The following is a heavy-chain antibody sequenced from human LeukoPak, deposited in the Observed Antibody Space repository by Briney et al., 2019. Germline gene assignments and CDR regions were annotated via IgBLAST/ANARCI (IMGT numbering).Heavy chain of an antibody. CDR2: ISSSSSYT. CDR3: ARGDYDILTGYSPFDY. J-gene: IGHJ4*02. D-gene: IGHD3-9*01. V-gene: IGHV3-21*01. CDR1: GFTFSSYS. Sequence: GGSLRLSCAASGFTFSSYSMNWVRQAPGKGLEWVSSISSSSSYTYYADSVKGRFTISRDNAKNSLYLQMNSLRAEDTAVYYWARGDYDILTGYSPFDYWGQGTLVTVSS.